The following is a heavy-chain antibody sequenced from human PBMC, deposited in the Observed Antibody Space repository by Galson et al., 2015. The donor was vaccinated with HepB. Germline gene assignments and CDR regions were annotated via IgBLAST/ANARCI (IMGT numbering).Heavy chain of an antibody. CDR3: ARDGGTTFSDAFDI. Sequence: SLRLSCAASGFTFSSYWMSWVRQAPGKGLEWVANIKQDGSEKYYVDSVKGRFTISRDNAKNSLYLQMNSLRAEDTAVYYCARDGGTTFSDAFDIWGQGTMVTVSS. CDR1: GFTFSSYW. J-gene: IGHJ3*02. V-gene: IGHV3-7*03. D-gene: IGHD2/OR15-2a*01. CDR2: IKQDGSEK.